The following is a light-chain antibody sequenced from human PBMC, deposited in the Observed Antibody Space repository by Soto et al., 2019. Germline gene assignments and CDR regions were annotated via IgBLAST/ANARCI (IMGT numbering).Light chain of an antibody. Sequence: QSALTQPASVSGSPGQSITISCTGTSSDVGRFNYVSWYQQHPGKAPKLMIYEVSHRPSGVSNLFSGSKSVNTASLTISGLQADDEADYYCNSYTSTSTWVFGGGTKVTVL. V-gene: IGLV2-14*01. CDR1: SSDVGRFNY. J-gene: IGLJ3*02. CDR3: NSYTSTSTWV. CDR2: EVS.